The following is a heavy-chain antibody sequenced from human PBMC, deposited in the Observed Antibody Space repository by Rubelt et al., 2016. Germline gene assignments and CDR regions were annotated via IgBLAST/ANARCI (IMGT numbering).Heavy chain of an antibody. D-gene: IGHD3-10*01. CDR2: LNHSGRH. CDR1: GGSFSGYY. J-gene: IGHJ5*02. Sequence: QVQLQQWGAGLLKPSETLSLTCAVYGGSFSGYYWSWIRQPPGKGLEWIGELNHSGRHNYNPSLKSRVTIAVDTSKTQFSLKLSSVTAADTAVYYCARGGRYYGSGSYQRHNWFDPWGQGTLVTVSS. CDR3: ARGGRYYGSGSYQRHNWFDP. V-gene: IGHV4-34*01.